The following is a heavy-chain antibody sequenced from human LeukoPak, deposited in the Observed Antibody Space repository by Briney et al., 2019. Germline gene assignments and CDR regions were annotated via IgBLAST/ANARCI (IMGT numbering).Heavy chain of an antibody. CDR1: GGSICSYY. CDR2: IYTSGST. CDR3: ARDRGYYDSPYYFDY. Sequence: SETLSLTCTVSGGSICSYYWSWIRQPAGKGLEWIGRIYTSGSTNYNPSLKSRVTISVDKSKNQFSLKLSSVTAADTAVYYCARDRGYYDSPYYFDYWGQGTLVTVSS. J-gene: IGHJ4*02. D-gene: IGHD3-22*01. V-gene: IGHV4-4*07.